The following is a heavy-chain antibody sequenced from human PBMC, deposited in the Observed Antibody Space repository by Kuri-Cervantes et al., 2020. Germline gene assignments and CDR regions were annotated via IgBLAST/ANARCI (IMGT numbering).Heavy chain of an antibody. CDR1: GFTFSSYA. CDR3: AREPPSLPFVDTAMALDY. J-gene: IGHJ4*02. V-gene: IGHV3-30-3*01. D-gene: IGHD5-18*01. Sequence: LSLTCAASGFTFSSYAMHWVRQAPGKGLGWVAVISYDGSNKYYADSVKGRFTISRDNSKNTLYLQMNSLRAEDTAVYYCAREPPSLPFVDTAMALDYWGQGTLVTVSS. CDR2: ISYDGSNK.